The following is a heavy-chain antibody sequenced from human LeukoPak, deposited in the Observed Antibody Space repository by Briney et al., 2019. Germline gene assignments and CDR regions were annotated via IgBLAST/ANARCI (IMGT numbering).Heavy chain of an antibody. Sequence: GGSLRLSCAASGFTFSSYSMNWVRQAPGKGLEWVSYISSSSSTIYYADSLRGRFTISRDNAKNSLYLQMNSLRAEDTAVYYCASVDTAMMSAFDYWGQGTLVTVSS. CDR3: ASVDTAMMSAFDY. CDR1: GFTFSSYS. D-gene: IGHD5-18*01. J-gene: IGHJ4*02. V-gene: IGHV3-48*01. CDR2: ISSSSSTI.